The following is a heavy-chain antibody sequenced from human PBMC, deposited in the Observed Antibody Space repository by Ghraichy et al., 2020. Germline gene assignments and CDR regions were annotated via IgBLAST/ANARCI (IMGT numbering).Heavy chain of an antibody. CDR1: GFTFSSYG. CDR3: AREYSEYYFDY. J-gene: IGHJ4*02. D-gene: IGHD5-18*01. Sequence: LTCAASGFTFSSYGMHWVRQAPGKGLEWVAVIWYDGSNKYYADSVKGRFTISRDNSKNTLYLQMNSLRAEDTAVYYCAREYSEYYFDYWGQGTLVTVSS. CDR2: IWYDGSNK. V-gene: IGHV3-33*01.